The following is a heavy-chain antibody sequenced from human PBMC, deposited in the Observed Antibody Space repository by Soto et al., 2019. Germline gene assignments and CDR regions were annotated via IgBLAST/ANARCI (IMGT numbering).Heavy chain of an antibody. V-gene: IGHV3-53*01. Sequence: GGSLRLSCAASGFTVSSNYMSWVRQAPGKGLEWVSVLYRGGSTYHADSVKGRFTISRDNSKNTLYLHMTNLRAEDTAVYYCAKDGNWLDVYYDVWGQGTPVTVSS. CDR1: GFTVSSNY. CDR2: LYRGGST. J-gene: IGHJ4*02. D-gene: IGHD3-16*01. CDR3: AKDGNWLDVYYDV.